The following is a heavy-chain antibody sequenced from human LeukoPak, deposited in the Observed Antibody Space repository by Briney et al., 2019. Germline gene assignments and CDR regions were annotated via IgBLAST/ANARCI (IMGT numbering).Heavy chain of an antibody. J-gene: IGHJ4*02. D-gene: IGHD6-19*01. V-gene: IGHV4-4*07. CDR1: GGSISSYY. CDR3: ARDGGSGWYLYYFDY. Sequence: SETLSLTCTVSGGSISSYYWSWIRQPAGKGLEWIGRIYTSGSTNYNPSLKSRVTMSVDTPKNQFSLKLSSVTAADTAVYYCARDGGSGWYLYYFDYWGQGTPVTVSS. CDR2: IYTSGST.